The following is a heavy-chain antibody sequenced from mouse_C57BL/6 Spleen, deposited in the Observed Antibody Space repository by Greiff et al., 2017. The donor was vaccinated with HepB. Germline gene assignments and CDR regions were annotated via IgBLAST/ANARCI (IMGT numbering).Heavy chain of an antibody. D-gene: IGHD4-1*01. CDR1: GYTFTSYT. V-gene: IGHV1-4*01. CDR3: ARGLGRDYAMDY. CDR2: INPSSGYT. Sequence: VQLVESGAELARPGASVKMSCKASGYTFTSYTMHWVKQRPGQGLEWIGYINPSSGYTKYNQKFKDKATLTADKSSSTAYMQLSSLTSEDSAVYYCARGLGRDYAMDYWGQGTSVTVSS. J-gene: IGHJ4*01.